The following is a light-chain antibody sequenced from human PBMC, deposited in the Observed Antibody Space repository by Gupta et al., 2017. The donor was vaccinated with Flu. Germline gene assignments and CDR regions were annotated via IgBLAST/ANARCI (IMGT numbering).Light chain of an antibody. CDR1: QSVSSSY. CDR3: QQYGRSPPMYT. V-gene: IGKV3-20*01. Sequence: EFVLTQSPGTLSLSPGERATLSCRASQSVSSSYLAWYQQKPGQAPRLLIYGASSRATGIPDRFSGSGSGTDFTLTISRLEPEDFAVYYCQQYGRSPPMYTFGQGTKLEIK. CDR2: GAS. J-gene: IGKJ2*01.